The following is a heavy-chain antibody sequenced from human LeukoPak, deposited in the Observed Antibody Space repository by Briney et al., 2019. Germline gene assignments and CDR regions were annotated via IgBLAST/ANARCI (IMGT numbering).Heavy chain of an antibody. CDR3: ARVLLAYCGGDCYSGLDY. V-gene: IGHV1-18*01. CDR2: ISAYNGNT. Sequence: ASVKVSCKASGYTFTTYNINWVRQAPGQGLEWMGWISAYNGNTNYAQKFQGRVTITADESTSTAYMELSSLRSEDTAVYYCARVLLAYCGGDCYSGLDYWGQGTLVTVSS. J-gene: IGHJ4*02. D-gene: IGHD2-21*02. CDR1: GYTFTTYN.